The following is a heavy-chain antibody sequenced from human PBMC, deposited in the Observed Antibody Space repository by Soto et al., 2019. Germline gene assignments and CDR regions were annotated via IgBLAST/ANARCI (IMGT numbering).Heavy chain of an antibody. CDR2: IIPIFGTA. Sequence: QVQLVQSGAEVKKPGSAVKVSCKASGGTFSSYAISWVRQAPGQGLEWMGGIIPIFGTANYAQKFQGRVTITADESTSTAYMELSSLRSEDTAVYYCARSGIVVVPAATIGAPYYFEYWGQGTLVTVSS. V-gene: IGHV1-69*01. CDR3: ARSGIVVVPAATIGAPYYFEY. CDR1: GGTFSSYA. D-gene: IGHD2-2*01. J-gene: IGHJ4*02.